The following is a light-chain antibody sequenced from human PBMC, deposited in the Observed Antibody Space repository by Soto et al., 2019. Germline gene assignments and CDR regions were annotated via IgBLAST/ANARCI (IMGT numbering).Light chain of an antibody. Sequence: DIQMTQSPSTLSASVGDRVTITCRASQSISSWLAWYQQKPGKAPKLLIYKASSLESGVPSRFSGSGSGTESTLTISSLQPDDFATYYCQQYNSYSWTFGQGPKVEIK. CDR1: QSISSW. CDR3: QQYNSYSWT. J-gene: IGKJ1*01. V-gene: IGKV1-5*03. CDR2: KAS.